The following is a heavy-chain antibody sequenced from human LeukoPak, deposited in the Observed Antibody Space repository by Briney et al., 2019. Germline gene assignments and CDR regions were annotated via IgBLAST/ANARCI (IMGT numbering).Heavy chain of an antibody. V-gene: IGHV3-21*01. Sequence: PGGSLRLSCAASRFTFIGYTMNWIRQAPGKGLEWVSSISSRSTYIYYADSEKGRFTISRDNAKNSLYLQMNSLRAEDTAVYYCAREESGSSGWYDYWGQGTLVTVSS. D-gene: IGHD6-19*01. CDR3: AREESGSSGWYDY. CDR2: ISSRSTYI. CDR1: RFTFIGYT. J-gene: IGHJ4*02.